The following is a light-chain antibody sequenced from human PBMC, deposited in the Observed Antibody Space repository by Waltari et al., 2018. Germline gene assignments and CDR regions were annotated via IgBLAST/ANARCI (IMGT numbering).Light chain of an antibody. CDR1: QSVRRS. J-gene: IGKJ1*01. CDR3: QHYVALPAT. V-gene: IGKV3-20*01. Sequence: EIVLAQSPYTLSLSPGERATLSCRASQSVRRSLAWYQQKPGQAPGLLIFGASNRATGIPDRFSGSGSGTDFSLTISRLEPEDFAVYYCQHYVALPATFGQGTKVEIK. CDR2: GAS.